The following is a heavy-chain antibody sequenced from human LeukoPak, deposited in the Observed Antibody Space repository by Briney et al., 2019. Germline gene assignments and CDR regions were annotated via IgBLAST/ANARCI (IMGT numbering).Heavy chain of an antibody. V-gene: IGHV3-48*01. CDR3: ARSRSTIFESCFDP. D-gene: IGHD3-3*01. CDR2: VGSGGSTI. Sequence: GGSLRLSCAASGFPFSRYSMNWVRQAPGPGLGRVSYVGSGGSTIYYADAVKGRFTISRDNGKNSLYLQMNSLRAEDTAVYYCARSRSTIFESCFDPWGQGTLVTVSS. J-gene: IGHJ5*02. CDR1: GFPFSRYS.